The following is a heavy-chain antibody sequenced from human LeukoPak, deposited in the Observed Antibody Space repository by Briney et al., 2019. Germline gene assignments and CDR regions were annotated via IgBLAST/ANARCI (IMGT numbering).Heavy chain of an antibody. V-gene: IGHV1-8*01. CDR2: MNPNSGNT. CDR1: GYTFTSYD. CDR3: ARVPNDYCSGGSCYRDAFDI. Sequence: GASVKVSCKASGYTFTSYDINWVRQATGQGLEWMGWMNPNSGNTGYAQKFQGRVTMTRNTSISTAYMELSSLRSEDTAVYYCARVPNDYCSGGSCYRDAFDIXGQGXMVTVSS. J-gene: IGHJ3*02. D-gene: IGHD2-15*01.